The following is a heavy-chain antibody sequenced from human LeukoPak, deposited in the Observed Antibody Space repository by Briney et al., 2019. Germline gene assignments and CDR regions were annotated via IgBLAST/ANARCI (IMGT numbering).Heavy chain of an antibody. Sequence: GGSLRLSCAASGFTFSTYAMSWVRQAPGKGLEWVSSISSSSSYIYYADSVKGRFTISRDNAKNSLYLQMNSLRAEDTAVYYCPRDYGGNSNKVLDYWGKGTLVTVSS. CDR2: ISSSSSYI. V-gene: IGHV3-21*01. CDR3: PRDYGGNSNKVLDY. D-gene: IGHD4-23*01. CDR1: GFTFSTYA. J-gene: IGHJ4*02.